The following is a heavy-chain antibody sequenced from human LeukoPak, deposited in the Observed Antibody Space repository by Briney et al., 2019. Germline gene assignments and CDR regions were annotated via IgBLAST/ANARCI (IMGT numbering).Heavy chain of an antibody. CDR1: RGSINTYY. V-gene: IGHV4-59*08. J-gene: IGHJ4*02. CDR3: ARHGRLFSYDSRVYYDY. D-gene: IGHD3-22*01. Sequence: SETLSLTCTVSRGSINTYYWSWTRQPPWKGLEWIGCIYYSGSTDYNPSLKGRVTISVDTSKNQFSLKLTSVTAADTAVCYCARHGRLFSYDSRVYYDYGGQETL. CDR2: IYYSGST.